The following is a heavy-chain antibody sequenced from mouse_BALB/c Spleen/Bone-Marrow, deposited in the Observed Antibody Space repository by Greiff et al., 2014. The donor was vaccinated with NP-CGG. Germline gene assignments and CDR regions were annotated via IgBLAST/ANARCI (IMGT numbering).Heavy chain of an antibody. J-gene: IGHJ3*01. D-gene: IGHD2-4*01. CDR1: GYTFTSYW. Sequence: VKLMESGAELAKPGASVTMSCKASGYTFTSYWMHWVKQRPGQGLEWIGYINPSTGYTEYNQKFKDKATLTAVKSSTTAYMQVRSLTSEDSAVDYCARDDYDAIAYWGQGTLVTVAA. CDR3: ARDDYDAIAY. CDR2: INPSTGYT. V-gene: IGHV1-7*01.